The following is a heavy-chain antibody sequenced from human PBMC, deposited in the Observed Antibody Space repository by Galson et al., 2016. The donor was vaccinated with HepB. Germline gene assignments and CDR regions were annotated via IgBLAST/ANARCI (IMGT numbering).Heavy chain of an antibody. J-gene: IGHJ4*02. CDR2: ISYDGSNK. CDR1: GFTFGNSA. D-gene: IGHD3-10*01. CDR3: ARGRAGPVDY. Sequence: SLRLSCAASGFTFGNSAMHWVRQAPGRGLEWVAIISYDGSNKYYADSVKGRITISRDNSKNTLYLQMNSLRAEDTAVYYCARGRAGPVDYWGQGTLVTVSS. V-gene: IGHV3-30*04.